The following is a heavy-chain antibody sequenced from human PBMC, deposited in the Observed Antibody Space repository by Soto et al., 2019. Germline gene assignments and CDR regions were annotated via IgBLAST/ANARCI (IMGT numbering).Heavy chain of an antibody. Sequence: QVQLQESGPGLVKPSQTLSLTCTVSGASISSGDFYWSWIRQPPGKGLQYIGYTHYSRGAYYSPSLKSRLTISIDTSKNQFSLELSSVTAADTAVYYCVRDNGELPGGSFDYWGQGTLVTVSS. J-gene: IGHJ4*02. V-gene: IGHV4-30-4*01. CDR2: THYSRGA. CDR1: GASISSGDFY. D-gene: IGHD2-8*02. CDR3: VRDNGELPGGSFDY.